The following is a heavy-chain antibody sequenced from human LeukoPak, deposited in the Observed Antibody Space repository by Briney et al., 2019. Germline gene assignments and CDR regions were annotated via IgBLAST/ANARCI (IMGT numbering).Heavy chain of an antibody. CDR3: ARGSGWYYY. V-gene: IGHV4-59*01. CDR2: VYYSGST. D-gene: IGHD6-19*01. Sequence: SETLSLTCTVSGGSISSYYWSWIRQPPRKGLEWIGYVYYSGSTNYNPSLKSRLTISVDTSKNQFSLKLSSVTAADTAVYYCARGSGWYYYWGQGTLVTVSS. J-gene: IGHJ4*02. CDR1: GGSISSYY.